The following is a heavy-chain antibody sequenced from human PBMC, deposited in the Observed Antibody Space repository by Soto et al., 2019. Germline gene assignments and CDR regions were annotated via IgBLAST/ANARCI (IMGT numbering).Heavy chain of an antibody. CDR3: ARPRYGGGYYYYGMDV. D-gene: IGHD3-16*01. V-gene: IGHV1-8*01. CDR1: GYTFTSYD. J-gene: IGHJ6*02. Sequence: QVQLVQSGAEVKKPGASVKVSCKASGYTFTSYDINWVRQATGQGLEWMGWMNPNSGNTGYAQKFQGRVTMTRNTSISTAYMGLSSLRSEDTAVYYCARPRYGGGYYYYGMDVWGQGTTVTVSS. CDR2: MNPNSGNT.